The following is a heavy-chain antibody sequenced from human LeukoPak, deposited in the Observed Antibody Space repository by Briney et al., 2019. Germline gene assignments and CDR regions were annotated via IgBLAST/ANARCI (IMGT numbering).Heavy chain of an antibody. CDR2: IRYDGSNK. Sequence: GGSLRLSCAASGFTFSSYGMHWVRQAPGKGLEWVAFIRYDGSNKYYADSVKGRFTISRDNSKNTLYLQMNSLRAEDTAVYYCAKAGNGGYDPYYFDYWGQGTLVTVSS. CDR1: GFTFSSYG. J-gene: IGHJ4*02. D-gene: IGHD5-12*01. CDR3: AKAGNGGYDPYYFDY. V-gene: IGHV3-30*02.